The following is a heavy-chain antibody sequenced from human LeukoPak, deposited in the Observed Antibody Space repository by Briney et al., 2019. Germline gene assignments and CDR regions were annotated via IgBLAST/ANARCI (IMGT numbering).Heavy chain of an antibody. CDR2: FYYSGST. V-gene: IGHV4-39*01. CDR1: GGSITSSNYY. D-gene: IGHD3-10*01. J-gene: IGHJ4*02. CDR3: VYYYGSGSVEY. Sequence: PSETLSLTCTVSGGSITSSNYYWGWIRQPPGKGLEWIGSFYYSGSTNYNPSLKSRVTISVDTSKNQFSLKLSSVTAADTAVYYCVYYYGSGSVEYWGREPWSPSPQ.